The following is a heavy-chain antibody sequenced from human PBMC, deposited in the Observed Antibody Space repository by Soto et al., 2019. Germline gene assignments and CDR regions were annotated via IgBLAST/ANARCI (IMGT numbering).Heavy chain of an antibody. Sequence: QVQLQESGPGLVKPSQTLSLTCTVSGGSISSGDYYWSWVRQPPGKGLEWIGFIYYSGTAYYNPSLKSRVNISTDTSKKHFSLKLRSVTAADTAVYYCASLIYDSRAFDFWGRGTMVTVSS. CDR3: ASLIYDSRAFDF. J-gene: IGHJ3*01. CDR1: GGSISSGDYY. CDR2: IYYSGTA. D-gene: IGHD3-22*01. V-gene: IGHV4-30-4*01.